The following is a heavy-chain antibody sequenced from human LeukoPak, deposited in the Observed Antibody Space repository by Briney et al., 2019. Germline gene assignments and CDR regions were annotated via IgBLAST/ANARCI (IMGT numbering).Heavy chain of an antibody. CDR2: IYYSGST. CDR3: ARAPAPTDGYNYEYYFDY. V-gene: IGHV4-30-4*08. D-gene: IGHD5-24*01. Sequence: SQTLSLTCTVSGGSISSGDYYWSWIRQPPGKGLEWIGYIYYSGSTCYNPSLKSRVTISVDTSKNQFSLKLSSVTAADTAVYYCARAPAPTDGYNYEYYFDYWGQGTLVTVSS. CDR1: GGSISSGDYY. J-gene: IGHJ4*02.